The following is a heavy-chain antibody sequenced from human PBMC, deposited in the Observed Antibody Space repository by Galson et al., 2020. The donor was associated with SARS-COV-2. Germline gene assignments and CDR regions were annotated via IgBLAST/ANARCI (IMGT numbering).Heavy chain of an antibody. J-gene: IGHJ4*02. CDR3: AREPPIPLAFDY. Sequence: GESLKISCAASGFTFSSYAMHWVRQAPGKGLEWVAVISYDGSNKYYADSVKGLFTISRDNSKNTLYMQMNSLRAEDTAVYYCAREPPIPLAFDYWGQGTLVTVSS. D-gene: IGHD2-2*02. CDR1: GFTFSSYA. CDR2: ISYDGSNK. V-gene: IGHV3-30*01.